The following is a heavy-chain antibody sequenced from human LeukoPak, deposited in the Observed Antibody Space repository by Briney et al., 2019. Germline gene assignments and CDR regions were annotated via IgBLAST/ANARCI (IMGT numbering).Heavy chain of an antibody. CDR2: MNPNSGNT. Sequence: GASVKVSCKASGYTFTSYDINWVRQATGQGLEWMGWMNPNSGNTGYAQKFQGRVTMTRNTSISTAYMELSSLRSEDTAVYYCARAGYCSGGSCYPSIYNWFDPWGQETLVTVSS. J-gene: IGHJ5*02. CDR1: GYTFTSYD. CDR3: ARAGYCSGGSCYPSIYNWFDP. D-gene: IGHD2-15*01. V-gene: IGHV1-8*01.